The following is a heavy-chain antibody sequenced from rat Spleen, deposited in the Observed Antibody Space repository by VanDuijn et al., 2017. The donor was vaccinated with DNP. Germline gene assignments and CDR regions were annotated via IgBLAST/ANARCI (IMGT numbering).Heavy chain of an antibody. Sequence: EVKLVESGGGLVQPGRSLKLSCAASGFNFNNYWMGWVRQAPGKGLEWIGEINKESGTIIYSPFLKDKFTISRDNAQNTLYLQMNKLGSEDTAIYHCAKGPNYGGYSDFFDYWGQGVMVTVSS. CDR2: INKESGTI. V-gene: IGHV4-2*01. D-gene: IGHD1-11*01. CDR1: GFNFNNYW. CDR3: AKGPNYGGYSDFFDY. J-gene: IGHJ2*01.